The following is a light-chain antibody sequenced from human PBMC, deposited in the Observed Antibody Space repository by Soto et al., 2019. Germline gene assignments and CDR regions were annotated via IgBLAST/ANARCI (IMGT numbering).Light chain of an antibody. Sequence: QSVLTQPPSASGTPGQRVTISCSGSSSNIGSNYVYWYQQLPGTAPKLLIYSNNQRPSGVPDRFSGSKSGTSASLAISGLRXEDEADXYCAAWDDSLSGWVFGGGTKLTVL. CDR3: AAWDDSLSGWV. CDR1: SSNIGSNY. CDR2: SNN. J-gene: IGLJ3*02. V-gene: IGLV1-47*02.